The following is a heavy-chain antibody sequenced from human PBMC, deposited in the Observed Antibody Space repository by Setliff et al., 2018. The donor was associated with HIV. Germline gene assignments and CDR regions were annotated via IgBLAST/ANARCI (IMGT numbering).Heavy chain of an antibody. CDR1: GFTFSSYG. J-gene: IGHJ4*02. Sequence: PGGSLRLSCAASGFTFSSYGMHWVRQAPGKGLEWVAFIRYDGSNKYYADSVKGRFTISRDNSKNTLYLQVNSLRAEDTAVYYCARDRYSGSSTDYWGQGTLVTVSS. D-gene: IGHD1-26*01. V-gene: IGHV3-30*02. CDR3: ARDRYSGSSTDY. CDR2: IRYDGSNK.